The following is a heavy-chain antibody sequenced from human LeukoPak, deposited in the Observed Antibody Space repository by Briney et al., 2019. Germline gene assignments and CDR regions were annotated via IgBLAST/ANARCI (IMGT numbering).Heavy chain of an antibody. CDR3: AKDYTAMVSGVFDY. D-gene: IGHD5-18*01. Sequence: GGSLRLSCAASGFTFSDYSMHWVRQAPGKGLNWVAFIRYDGNNKYYADSVKGRFTISRDNSKNMLYLEMNSLSTEDTAVYYCAKDYTAMVSGVFDYWGQGTLVTVSS. J-gene: IGHJ4*02. V-gene: IGHV3-30*02. CDR2: IRYDGNNK. CDR1: GFTFSDYS.